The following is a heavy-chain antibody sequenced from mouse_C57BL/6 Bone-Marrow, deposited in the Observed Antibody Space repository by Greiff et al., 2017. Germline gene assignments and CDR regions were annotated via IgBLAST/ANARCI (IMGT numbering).Heavy chain of an antibody. J-gene: IGHJ1*03. Sequence: QVQLQQSGPELVKPGASVKISCKASGYAFSSSWMNWVKQRPGKGLEWIGRIYPGDGDTNYNGKFKGKATLTADKSSSTAYMQLSSLTSEDSAVYCCARYDYYGSRWYFDVWGTGTTVTVSS. CDR2: IYPGDGDT. CDR3: ARYDYYGSRWYFDV. V-gene: IGHV1-82*01. D-gene: IGHD1-1*01. CDR1: GYAFSSSW.